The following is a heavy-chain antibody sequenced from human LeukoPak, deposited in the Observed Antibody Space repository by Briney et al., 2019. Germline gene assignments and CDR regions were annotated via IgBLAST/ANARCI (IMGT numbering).Heavy chain of an antibody. V-gene: IGHV4-39*01. Sequence: SETLSLTCTVSGGSISSVAYYWGWIRQPPGKGLEWAATIHNTGSTYYNPSLKSRITISIDASRNQISLELNSVTAADTAIYYCAKSHLGVPHDYWGQGTLVTVSS. D-gene: IGHD3-3*01. CDR3: AKSHLGVPHDY. CDR2: IHNTGST. J-gene: IGHJ4*02. CDR1: GGSISSVAYY.